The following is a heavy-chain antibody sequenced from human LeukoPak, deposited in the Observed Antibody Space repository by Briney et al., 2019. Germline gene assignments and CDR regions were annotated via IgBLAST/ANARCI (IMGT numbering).Heavy chain of an antibody. V-gene: IGHV1-2*04. CDR3: AREGGGRLSGSPDAFDI. J-gene: IGHJ3*02. Sequence: ASVKVSCMASGYTLTGYYMHSVRQAPGQGLEGMGWINPNSGGTNYAQKFQGWVTMTRDTSISTAYMELSRLRSDDTAVYYCAREGGGRLSGSPDAFDIWGPGTMVTVSS. CDR1: GYTLTGYY. CDR2: INPNSGGT. D-gene: IGHD5-12*01.